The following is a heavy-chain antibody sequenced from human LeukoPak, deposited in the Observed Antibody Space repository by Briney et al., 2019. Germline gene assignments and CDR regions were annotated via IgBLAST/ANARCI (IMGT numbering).Heavy chain of an antibody. V-gene: IGHV3-23*01. CDR3: AKSIVVVPGDDAFDI. Sequence: PGGSLRLSCAAFGFTFSSYAKSWVRHAPGKGLVWVSAISGSGGSTYYADSVKGRFTISRDNSKNTLYLQMNSLRAEDTAVYYCAKSIVVVPGDDAFDIWGQGTMVTVSS. J-gene: IGHJ3*02. CDR2: ISGSGGST. CDR1: GFTFSSYA. D-gene: IGHD2-2*01.